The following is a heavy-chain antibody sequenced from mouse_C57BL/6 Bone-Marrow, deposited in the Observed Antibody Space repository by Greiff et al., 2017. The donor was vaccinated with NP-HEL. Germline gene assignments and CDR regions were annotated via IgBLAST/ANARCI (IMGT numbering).Heavy chain of an antibody. CDR1: GYTFTSYG. Sequence: QVHVKQSGAELVRPGASVKLSCKASGYTFTSYGISWVKQRPGQGLEWIGEIYPRSGNTYYNEKFKGKATLTADKYSSTAYVELRSLTSEDSAVYFCARRRGTSEEGLAEAYWGQGTLLTVSA. D-gene: IGHD3-3*01. CDR2: IYPRSGNT. V-gene: IGHV1-81*01. CDR3: ARRRGTSEEGLAEAY. J-gene: IGHJ3*01.